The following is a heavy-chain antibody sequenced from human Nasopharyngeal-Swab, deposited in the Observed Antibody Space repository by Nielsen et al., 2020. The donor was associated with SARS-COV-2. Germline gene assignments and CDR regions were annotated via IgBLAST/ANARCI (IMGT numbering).Heavy chain of an antibody. Sequence: WVRQAPGQGLEWMGIINPSGGSTSYAQKFQGRVTMTRDTSTSTVYMELSSLRSEDTAVYYCARAFRAGYNYGYWGQGTLVTVSS. J-gene: IGHJ4*02. CDR2: INPSGGST. D-gene: IGHD5-24*01. CDR3: ARAFRAGYNYGY. V-gene: IGHV1-46*01.